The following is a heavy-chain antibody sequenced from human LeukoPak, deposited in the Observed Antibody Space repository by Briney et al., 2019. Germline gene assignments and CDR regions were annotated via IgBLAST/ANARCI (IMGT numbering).Heavy chain of an antibody. D-gene: IGHD6-13*01. J-gene: IGHJ5*02. CDR1: GLTVSSNY. CDR2: LYSGGST. Sequence: GGSLRLSCAASGLTVSSNYMSWVRQAPGKGLEWVSVLYSGGSTYYADSVKGRFTISRDNSKNTVYLQMNSLRPEDTAVYYCARDLGRQQLVAGFFDPWGQGTLVTVSS. V-gene: IGHV3-66*01. CDR3: ARDLGRQQLVAGFFDP.